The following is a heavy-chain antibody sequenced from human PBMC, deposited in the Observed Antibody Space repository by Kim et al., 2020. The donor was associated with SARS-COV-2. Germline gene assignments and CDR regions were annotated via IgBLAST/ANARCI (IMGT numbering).Heavy chain of an antibody. J-gene: IGHJ4*02. CDR3: ARPFWSGYYSRLDY. V-gene: IGHV1-69*13. Sequence: SVKVSCKASGGTFSSYAISWVRQAPGQGLEWMGGIIPIFGTANYAQKFQGRVTITADESTSTAYMELSSLRSEDTAVYYCARPFWSGYYSRLDYWGQGTLVTVSS. D-gene: IGHD3-3*01. CDR2: IIPIFGTA. CDR1: GGTFSSYA.